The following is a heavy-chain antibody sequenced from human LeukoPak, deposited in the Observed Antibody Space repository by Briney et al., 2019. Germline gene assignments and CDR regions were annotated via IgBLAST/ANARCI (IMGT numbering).Heavy chain of an antibody. CDR2: IGPFNDHT. Sequence: ASVKVSCKASGYKLNSHGISWVRQAPGQGLQWMGWIGPFNDHTNYAQNFQGRVTMTTDTSTSTAYMELKSLTSHDTAIYYCARAIGYDRLTAFDSWGQGTLVTVSS. J-gene: IGHJ4*02. CDR3: ARAIGYDRLTAFDS. D-gene: IGHD3-9*01. CDR1: GYKLNSHG. V-gene: IGHV1-18*01.